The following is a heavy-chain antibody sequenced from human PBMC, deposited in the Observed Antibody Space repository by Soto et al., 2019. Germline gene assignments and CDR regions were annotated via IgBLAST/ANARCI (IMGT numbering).Heavy chain of an antibody. CDR3: ASGPVWFGDAGYFDY. Sequence: EVQLVESGGGLVKPGGSLRLSCAASGFTFSSYSMNWVRQAPGKGLEWVSSISSSSSYIYYADSVKGRFTISRDNAKNSLYLQMNSLRAEDTAVYYCASGPVWFGDAGYFDYWGQGTLVTVSS. D-gene: IGHD3-10*01. CDR1: GFTFSSYS. V-gene: IGHV3-21*01. CDR2: ISSSSSYI. J-gene: IGHJ4*02.